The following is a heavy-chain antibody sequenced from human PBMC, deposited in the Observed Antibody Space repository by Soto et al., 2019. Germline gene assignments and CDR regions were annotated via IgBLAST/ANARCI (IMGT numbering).Heavy chain of an antibody. Sequence: VSQRLPCVASGFTFSSYAISRVSQDPGKGLEWVSAISVSGGTTYYADSVKGRFTISRDISNNTLSLQMNGLRAEDTAVYYCAKRGYCSGDKCYWYFDHWGPGTLVTVSS. CDR1: GFTFSSYA. D-gene: IGHD2-15*01. J-gene: IGHJ4*02. V-gene: IGHV3-23*01. CDR2: ISVSGGTT. CDR3: AKRGYCSGDKCYWYFDH.